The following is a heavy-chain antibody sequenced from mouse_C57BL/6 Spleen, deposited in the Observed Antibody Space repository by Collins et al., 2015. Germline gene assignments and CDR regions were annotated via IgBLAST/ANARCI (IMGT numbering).Heavy chain of an antibody. J-gene: IGHJ4*01. Sequence: QIQLVQSGPELKKPGETVKISCKASGYTFTNYGMNWVKQAPGKGLKWMGWINTYTGEPTYADDFKGRFAFSLETSASTAYLQINNLKNEDTATYFCARTVVPNYAMDYWGQGTSVTVSS. CDR1: GYTFTNYG. CDR3: ARTVVPNYAMDY. V-gene: IGHV9-3-1*01. D-gene: IGHD1-1*01. CDR2: INTYTGEP.